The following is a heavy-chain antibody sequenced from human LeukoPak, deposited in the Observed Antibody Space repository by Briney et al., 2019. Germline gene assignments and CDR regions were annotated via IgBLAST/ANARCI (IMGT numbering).Heavy chain of an antibody. V-gene: IGHV3-30*03. CDR1: GFTFSSYG. Sequence: PGGSLRLSCVASGFTFSSYGMHWVRQAPGKGLEWVAVISYDGSNKYYADSVKGRFTISRDNSKNTLYLQMNSLRAEDTAVYYCARDLTSRGGFDYWGQGTLVTVSS. CDR3: ARDLTSRGGFDY. D-gene: IGHD3-16*01. CDR2: ISYDGSNK. J-gene: IGHJ4*02.